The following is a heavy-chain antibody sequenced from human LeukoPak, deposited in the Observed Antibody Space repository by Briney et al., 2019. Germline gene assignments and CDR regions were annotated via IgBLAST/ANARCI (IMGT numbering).Heavy chain of an antibody. J-gene: IGHJ3*02. D-gene: IGHD3-10*01. CDR1: GFTFSSYS. V-gene: IGHV3-21*01. CDR3: ARDPTMVRGVKVLGAFDI. Sequence: GGSLRLSCAASGFTFSSYSMNWVRQAPGKGLEWVSSISSSSSYIYYADSVKGRFTISRDNAKNSLYLQMNSLRAEDTAVYYCARDPTMVRGVKVLGAFDIWGQGTMVTVSP. CDR2: ISSSSSYI.